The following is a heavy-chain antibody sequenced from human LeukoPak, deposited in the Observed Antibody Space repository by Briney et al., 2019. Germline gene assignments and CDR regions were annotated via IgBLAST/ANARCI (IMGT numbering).Heavy chain of an antibody. J-gene: IGHJ6*03. CDR2: ISSSSSYI. Sequence: GGSLRLXCAASGFTYSSYSMNWVRLAPGKGLESVSSISSSSSYIYYADSVKGRFTISRDDAKNSLYLQMNSLRAEDTAVYYCAISGGGNAVAGYYYYYMDVWGKGTTVTVSS. CDR1: GFTYSSYS. D-gene: IGHD6-19*01. V-gene: IGHV3-21*01. CDR3: AISGGGNAVAGYYYYYMDV.